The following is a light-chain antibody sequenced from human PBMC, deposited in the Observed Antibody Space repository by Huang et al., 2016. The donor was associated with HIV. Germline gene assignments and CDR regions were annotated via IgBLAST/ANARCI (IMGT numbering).Light chain of an antibody. CDR1: QNINIH. J-gene: IGKJ3*01. CDR2: ATS. V-gene: IGKV1-39*01. Sequence: DIQMTQSPSSLSAFVGDSVTIPCRASQNINIHLNWYQQKPGKAPKLLIYATSSVHSGVPSRFSGSGSGTDFTLTINSLQPEDSAIYSCQQSYSTPRVTFGPGTKINI. CDR3: QQSYSTPRVT.